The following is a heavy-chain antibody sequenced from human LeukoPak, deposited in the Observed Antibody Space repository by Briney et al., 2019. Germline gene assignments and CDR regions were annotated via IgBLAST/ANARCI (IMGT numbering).Heavy chain of an antibody. D-gene: IGHD3-22*01. CDR3: ARLSYDSSNDFDL. V-gene: IGHV4-4*07. J-gene: IGHJ2*01. CDR2: IYTSGNT. CDR1: GGSISDYY. Sequence: SETLSLTCTVSGGSISDYYWSWIRQPAGKGLEWIGRIYTSGNTNYNPSLKSRVTMSVDTSKNQFSLKLSSVTAADTAVYYCARLSYDSSNDFDLWGRGTLVTVSS.